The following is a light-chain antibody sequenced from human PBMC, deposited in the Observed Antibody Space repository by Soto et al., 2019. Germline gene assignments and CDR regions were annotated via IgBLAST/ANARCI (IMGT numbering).Light chain of an antibody. V-gene: IGLV1-40*01. Sequence: QSVLTQPPSVSGAPGQRVTISCTGSSSNIGAGYYVHWYQQLPGTAPKLLIFGNNNRPSGVPDRFSGSKSGTSASLAITGLQAEDEADYYCQSFARSLSGRVFGGGTKLTVL. CDR3: QSFARSLSGRV. J-gene: IGLJ3*02. CDR2: GNN. CDR1: SSNIGAGYY.